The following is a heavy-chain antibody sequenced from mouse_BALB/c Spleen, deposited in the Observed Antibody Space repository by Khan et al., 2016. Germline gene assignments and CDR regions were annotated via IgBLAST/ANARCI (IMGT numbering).Heavy chain of an antibody. J-gene: IGHJ3*01. V-gene: IGHV3-2*02. CDR3: ARSGALDGNFAY. CDR2: ISSSGNT. Sequence: EVQLQESGPGLVKPSQSLSLTCTVTGYSITSDYAWNWIRQLPGNKLECIGYISSSGNTIYNPSLKVRTSITRDTSTNQFFLQFTSLTTEDTATYYCARSGALDGNFAYWGQGTLVTVSA. CDR1: GYSITSDYA. D-gene: IGHD2-1*01.